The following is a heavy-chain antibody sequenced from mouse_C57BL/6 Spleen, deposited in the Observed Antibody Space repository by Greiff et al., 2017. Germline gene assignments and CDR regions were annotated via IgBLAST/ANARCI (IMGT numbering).Heavy chain of an antibody. D-gene: IGHD1-1*01. V-gene: IGHV1-53*01. CDR1: GYTFTSYW. CDR2: INPSNGGT. Sequence: QVQLKQSGTELVKPGASVKLSCKASGYTFTSYWMHWVKQRPGQGLAWIGNINPSNGGTNYKEKFKSTATLTVDQASSTAYMQLSSLTSEDSAVYYCARHGSSYRDYWYCDVWGTGTTVTVSS. CDR3: ARHGSSYRDYWYCDV. J-gene: IGHJ1*03.